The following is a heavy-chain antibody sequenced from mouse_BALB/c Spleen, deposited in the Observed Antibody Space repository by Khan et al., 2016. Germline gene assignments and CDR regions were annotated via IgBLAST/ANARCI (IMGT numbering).Heavy chain of an antibody. CDR1: GFTFSNYW. CDR3: TRPGNYAMDY. D-gene: IGHD1-1*02. CDR2: IRLKSNNYAT. Sequence: EVKLEESGGGLVQPGGSMKLSCVASGFTFSNYWMNWVRQSPEKGLEWVAEIRLKSNNYATHYAESVKGRFTISRDDSKSSVYLQMNNLRAEDTDISYCTRPGNYAMDYWGQGTSVTVSS. V-gene: IGHV6-6*02. J-gene: IGHJ4*01.